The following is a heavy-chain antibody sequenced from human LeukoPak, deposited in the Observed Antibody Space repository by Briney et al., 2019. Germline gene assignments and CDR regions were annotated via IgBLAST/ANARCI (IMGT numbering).Heavy chain of an antibody. V-gene: IGHV4-39*07. CDR3: ARVTPYDAFDI. CDR2: IYYSGST. D-gene: IGHD3-16*01. J-gene: IGHJ3*02. CDR1: GASISSYY. Sequence: SETLSLTCTVSGASISSYYWGWIRQPPGKGLEWIGSIYYSGSTYYNPSLKSRVTISVDTSKNQFSLKLSSVTAADTAVYYCARVTPYDAFDIWGQGTMVTVSS.